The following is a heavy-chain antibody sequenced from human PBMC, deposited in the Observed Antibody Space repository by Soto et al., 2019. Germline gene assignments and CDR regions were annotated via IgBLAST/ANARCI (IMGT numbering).Heavy chain of an antibody. CDR2: LNDRGDTT. V-gene: IGHV3-23*01. J-gene: IGHJ4*02. D-gene: IGHD6-13*01. CDR1: GFTFSYFA. CDR3: AKDATRTNRWYHFDY. Sequence: EVQLLESGGGLVQPGGSLRLSCAASGFTFSYFAMRWVRQAPGQGLEWFSVLNDRGDTTYYTDPVKGRFTISRDNPKNSLDRQMNSQSAEDTAVYYCAKDATRTNRWYHFDYWCQGALVTVSS.